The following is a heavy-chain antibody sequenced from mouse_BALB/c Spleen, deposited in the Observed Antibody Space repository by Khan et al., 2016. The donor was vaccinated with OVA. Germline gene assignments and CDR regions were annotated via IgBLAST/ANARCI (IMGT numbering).Heavy chain of an antibody. V-gene: IGHV2-9*02. J-gene: IGHJ4*01. CDR1: GFSLTSYG. CDR2: IWAGGST. Sequence: QVQLKESGPGLVAPSQSLSITCTVSGFSLTSYGVHWVRQPPGKGLEWLGVIWAGGSTNYNSALMSRLSISKDNSKSQVFLKMNSLQTDDTAMYXCARFYDGYYYTVDYWGQGTSVTVSS. CDR3: ARFYDGYYYTVDY. D-gene: IGHD2-3*01.